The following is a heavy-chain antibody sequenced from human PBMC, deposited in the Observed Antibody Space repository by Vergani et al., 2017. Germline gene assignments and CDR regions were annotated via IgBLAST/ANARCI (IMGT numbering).Heavy chain of an antibody. CDR3: ARSLTMVRGSWYFDL. J-gene: IGHJ2*01. Sequence: QVQLQESGPGLVKPSETLSLTCTVSGGSISSYYWSWIRQPPGKGLEWIGYIYYSGSTNYNPSLKSRVTISVDTSKTQFSLKLSSVTAADPAVYYCARSLTMVRGSWYFDLWGRGTLVTVSS. V-gene: IGHV4-59*01. CDR2: IYYSGST. D-gene: IGHD3-10*01. CDR1: GGSISSYY.